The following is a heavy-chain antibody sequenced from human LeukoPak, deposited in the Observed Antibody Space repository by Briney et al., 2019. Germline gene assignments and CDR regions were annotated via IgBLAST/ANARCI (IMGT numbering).Heavy chain of an antibody. Sequence: ASVKVSCKASGGTFSSYAISWVRQAPGQGLEWMGIINPSGGSTSYAQKFQGRVTMTRDTSTSTVYMELSSLRSEDTAVYYCARQSADSGDYVDAFDIWGQGTMVTVSS. V-gene: IGHV1-46*01. CDR3: ARQSADSGDYVDAFDI. D-gene: IGHD3-10*02. CDR2: INPSGGST. J-gene: IGHJ3*02. CDR1: GGTFSSYA.